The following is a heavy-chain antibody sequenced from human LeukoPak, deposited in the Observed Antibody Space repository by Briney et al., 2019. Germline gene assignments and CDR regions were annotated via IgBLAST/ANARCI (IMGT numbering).Heavy chain of an antibody. CDR2: ISPGDSAT. CDR1: GFTFGDYY. D-gene: IGHD3-10*01. Sequence: GESLKISYKASGFTFGDYYIGWVRQMPGEGLELVGIISPGDSATRYNPSFQGQVTFSADKSITTAYLQWSSLKASDSAIYYCARGSSLTPSVYIYWGQGTLVTVSS. J-gene: IGHJ4*02. V-gene: IGHV5-51*01. CDR3: ARGSSLTPSVYIY.